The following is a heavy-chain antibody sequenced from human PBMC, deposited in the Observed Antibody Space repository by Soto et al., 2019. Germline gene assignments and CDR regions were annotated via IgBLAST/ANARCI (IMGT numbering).Heavy chain of an antibody. V-gene: IGHV4-4*07. D-gene: IGHD3-10*01. Sequence: SETLSLTCTVSGGSISSYYCSWIRQPAGKGLEWIGRIYTSGSTNYNPSLKSRVTMSVDTSKNQFSLKLSSVTAADTAVYYCARVHGSGSYYNGAYYYYYGMDVWGQGTTVTVSS. J-gene: IGHJ6*02. CDR3: ARVHGSGSYYNGAYYYYYGMDV. CDR2: IYTSGST. CDR1: GGSISSYY.